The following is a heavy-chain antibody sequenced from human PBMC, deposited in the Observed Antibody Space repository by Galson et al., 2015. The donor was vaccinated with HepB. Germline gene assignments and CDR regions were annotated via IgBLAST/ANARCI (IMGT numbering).Heavy chain of an antibody. CDR1: GFIFKNYA. Sequence: SLRLSCAASGFIFKNYAMTWVRQAPGKGLEWVSSISGSADNTYYADSVKGRITISRDNSRNTLYLQLNSLRVEDTASYYCAKVPWTHYGMDVWGQGTTVTVSS. CDR2: ISGSADNT. V-gene: IGHV3-23*01. J-gene: IGHJ6*02. D-gene: IGHD3/OR15-3a*01. CDR3: AKVPWTHYGMDV.